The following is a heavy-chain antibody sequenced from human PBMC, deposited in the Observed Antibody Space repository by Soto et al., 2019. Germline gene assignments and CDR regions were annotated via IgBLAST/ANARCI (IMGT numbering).Heavy chain of an antibody. V-gene: IGHV4-39*01. CDR1: GASVSRIGFH. CDR3: ARRGSGHTFDY. D-gene: IGHD3-10*01. J-gene: IGHJ4*02. Sequence: QVQLQESGPGLVKPSETLSLTCAVSGASVSRIGFHWGWIRQPPGQGLEWIGSIYDAGTTFYNPSLKSRVTISADTSKNHFSLWLTSVTAADTAVYYCARRGSGHTFDYWGQGTLVTVSS. CDR2: IYDAGTT.